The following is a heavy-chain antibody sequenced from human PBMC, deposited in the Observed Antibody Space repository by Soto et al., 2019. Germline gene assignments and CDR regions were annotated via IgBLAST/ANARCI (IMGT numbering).Heavy chain of an antibody. CDR1: GGSFSGYY. V-gene: IGHV4-34*01. CDR2: INHSGST. Sequence: SETLSLTCAVYGGSFSGYYWSWIRQPSGKGLEWIGEINHSGSTNYNPSLKSRVTISVDTSKNQFSLKLSSVTAADTAVYYCARGGCSGGSCSPVDYWGQGTLVTVSS. J-gene: IGHJ4*02. CDR3: ARGGCSGGSCSPVDY. D-gene: IGHD2-15*01.